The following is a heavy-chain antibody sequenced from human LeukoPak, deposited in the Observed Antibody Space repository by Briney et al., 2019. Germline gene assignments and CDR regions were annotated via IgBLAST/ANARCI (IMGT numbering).Heavy chain of an antibody. CDR2: ISGSGGST. Sequence: GGSLRLSCAASGFTFSSYAMSWVRQAPGKGLEWVSAISGSGGSTYYADSVKGRFTTSRDNSKNTLYLQMNSLRAEDTAVYYCARYYDSSGYPDYWGQGTLVTVSS. CDR3: ARYYDSSGYPDY. D-gene: IGHD3-22*01. V-gene: IGHV3-23*01. CDR1: GFTFSSYA. J-gene: IGHJ4*02.